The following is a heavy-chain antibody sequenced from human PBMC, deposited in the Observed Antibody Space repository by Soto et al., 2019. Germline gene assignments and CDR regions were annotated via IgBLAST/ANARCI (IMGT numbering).Heavy chain of an antibody. CDR2: IIPILGIA. V-gene: IGHV1-69*04. CDR1: GGTFSSYT. Sequence: SVKVSCKASGGTFSSYTISWVRQAPGQGLEWMGRIIPILGIANYAQKFQGRVTITADESTSTAYMELSSLRSDDTAVYYYAREGVAPYYYYGMDVWGQGTPVTVSS. J-gene: IGHJ6*02. CDR3: AREGVAPYYYYGMDV. D-gene: IGHD5-12*01.